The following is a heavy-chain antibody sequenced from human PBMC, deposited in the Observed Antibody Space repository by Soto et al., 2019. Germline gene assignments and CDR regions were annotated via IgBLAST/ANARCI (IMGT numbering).Heavy chain of an antibody. CDR3: TRLITGIVNSHYHMDV. J-gene: IGHJ6*03. CDR1: GFTFSDHY. D-gene: IGHD1-20*01. CDR2: TRNKAKSYTT. V-gene: IGHV3-72*01. Sequence: PGGSLRLSCAASGFTFSDHYMDWVRQAPGKGLEWVGRTRNKAKSYTTEYAASVQGRFTVSRDDSKNSLYLQMNSLETEDTAVYYCTRLITGIVNSHYHMDVWGSGTAVTVSS.